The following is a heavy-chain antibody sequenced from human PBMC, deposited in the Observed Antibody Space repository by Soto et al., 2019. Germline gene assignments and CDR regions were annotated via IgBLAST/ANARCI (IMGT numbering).Heavy chain of an antibody. V-gene: IGHV4-59*08. CDR3: ARHRDYSDYD. Sequence: PSETLSLTCTVSGGSISSYYWSWIRQPPGKGLEWIGYIYYSGSTNYNPSLKSRVTISVDTSKNQFSLKLSSVTAADTAVYYCARHRDYSDYDWGQGTLVTVSS. CDR2: IYYSGST. J-gene: IGHJ4*02. D-gene: IGHD4-17*01. CDR1: GGSISSYY.